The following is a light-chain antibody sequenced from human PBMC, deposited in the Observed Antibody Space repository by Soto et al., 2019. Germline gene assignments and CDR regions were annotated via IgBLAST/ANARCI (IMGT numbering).Light chain of an antibody. V-gene: IGLV2-14*01. CDR2: DVT. CDR3: SSYTTRSTLV. J-gene: IGLJ2*01. CDR1: SSDVGAYDC. Sequence: QSVLTQPASVSGSPGQSITSSGTGTSSDVGAYDCVSWYQHYPGKAPKLVTFDVTHRPPGISDRFSGSKSANTASLTISGLQAEEEAFDYCSSYTTRSTLVFGGGTKLTVL.